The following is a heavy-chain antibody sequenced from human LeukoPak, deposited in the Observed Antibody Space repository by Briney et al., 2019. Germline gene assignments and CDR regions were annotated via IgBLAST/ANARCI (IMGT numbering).Heavy chain of an antibody. CDR3: ARSRSVAPGDAFDI. CDR2: IYLSENT. CDR1: GGSISSGGYY. D-gene: IGHD4-23*01. J-gene: IGHJ3*02. V-gene: IGHV4-30-2*01. Sequence: SETLSLTCTVSGGSISSGGYYWSWIRQPPGKGLEWMGYIYLSENTDYNPSLKSRVTISVDRSKNQFSLKLTSVTAADTAVYYCARSRSVAPGDAFDIWGQGTLVTVSA.